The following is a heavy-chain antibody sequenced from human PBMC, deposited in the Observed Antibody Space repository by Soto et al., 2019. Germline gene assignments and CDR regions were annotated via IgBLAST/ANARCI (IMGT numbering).Heavy chain of an antibody. CDR3: TTNYYDSSGYDNWFDP. CDR1: GFTFGDYA. Sequence: GGSLRLSCTASGFTFGDYAMSWFRQAPGKGLEWVGFIRSKAYGGTTQYAASVKGRFTISRDDSKSIAYLQMNSLKTEDTAVYYCTTNYYDSSGYDNWFDPWGQGTLVTVS. CDR2: IRSKAYGGTT. D-gene: IGHD3-22*01. J-gene: IGHJ5*02. V-gene: IGHV3-49*03.